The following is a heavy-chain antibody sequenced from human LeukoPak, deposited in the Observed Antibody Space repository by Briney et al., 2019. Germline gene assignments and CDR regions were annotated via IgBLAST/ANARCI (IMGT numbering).Heavy chain of an antibody. Sequence: PGGSLRLSCAASGFTFSNAWMSWVRQAPGKGLEWVGRIKSKTDGGTTDYAAPVKGRFTISRDDSKNTLYLQMNSLKTEDTAVYYCTTGRGQLSPSGAYYFDYWGQGTLVTVSS. J-gene: IGHJ4*02. CDR3: TTGRGQLSPSGAYYFDY. CDR1: GFTFSNAW. D-gene: IGHD6-6*01. V-gene: IGHV3-15*01. CDR2: IKSKTDGGTT.